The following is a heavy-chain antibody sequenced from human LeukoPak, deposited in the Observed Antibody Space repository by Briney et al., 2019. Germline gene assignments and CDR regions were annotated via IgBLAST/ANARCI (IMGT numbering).Heavy chain of an antibody. Sequence: PGGSLRLSCAASGFTFSSYEMNWVRQAPGKGLEWVSYISSSGSTIYYADSVKGRFTISRDNAKNSLYPQMNSLRAEDTAVYYCASDYYGSGSYHYYYGMDVWGQGTTVTVSS. D-gene: IGHD3-10*01. CDR3: ASDYYGSGSYHYYYGMDV. V-gene: IGHV3-48*03. CDR2: ISSSGSTI. CDR1: GFTFSSYE. J-gene: IGHJ6*02.